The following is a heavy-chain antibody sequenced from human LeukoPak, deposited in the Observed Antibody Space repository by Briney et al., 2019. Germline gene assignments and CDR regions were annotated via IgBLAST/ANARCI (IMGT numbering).Heavy chain of an antibody. V-gene: IGHV1-18*01. D-gene: IGHD3-9*01. Sequence: GASVKVSCKASGYTFISYGISWVRQAPGQGLEWMGWISAYNGNTNYAQKFQGRVTMTRDTSISTAYMELSRLRSDDTAVYYCARVLRYFDWLSPVFDYWGQGTLVTVSS. CDR2: ISAYNGNT. CDR1: GYTFISYG. CDR3: ARVLRYFDWLSPVFDY. J-gene: IGHJ4*02.